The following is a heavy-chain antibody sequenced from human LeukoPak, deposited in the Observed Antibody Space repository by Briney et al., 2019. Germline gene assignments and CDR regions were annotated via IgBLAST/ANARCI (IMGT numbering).Heavy chain of an antibody. CDR1: GGSFSGYY. CDR3: ARDRMITFGGVRRRAFDI. V-gene: IGHV4-34*01. CDR2: INHSGST. D-gene: IGHD3-16*01. Sequence: PSETLSLTCAVYGGSFSGYYWSWIRQPPGKGLEWIGEINHSGSTNYNPSLKSRVTISVDTSKNQFSLKLSSVTAADTAVYYCARDRMITFGGVRRRAFDIWGQGTMVTVSS. J-gene: IGHJ3*02.